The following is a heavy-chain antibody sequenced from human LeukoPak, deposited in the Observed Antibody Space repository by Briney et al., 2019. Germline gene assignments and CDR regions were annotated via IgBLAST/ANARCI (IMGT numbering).Heavy chain of an antibody. CDR3: ATLSLVGATTYWFDP. Sequence: ASVKVSCKVSGYTLTELSMHWVRQAPGKGLEWMGGFYPEDGETIYAQKFQGRVTMTEDTSTDTAYMELSSLRSEDTAVYYCATLSLVGATTYWFDPWGQGTLVTVSS. V-gene: IGHV1-24*01. J-gene: IGHJ5*02. CDR1: GYTLTELS. D-gene: IGHD1-26*01. CDR2: FYPEDGET.